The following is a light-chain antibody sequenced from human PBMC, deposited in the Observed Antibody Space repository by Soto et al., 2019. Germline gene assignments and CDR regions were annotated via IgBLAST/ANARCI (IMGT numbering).Light chain of an antibody. CDR1: QSVSSSY. J-gene: IGKJ1*01. V-gene: IGKV3-20*01. CDR2: GAS. Sequence: ENVLTQSPGTLSLSPGERATLSCRASQSVSSSYLAWYQQKPGQAPRLLMYGASSRAAGIPDRFSGSGSGTDFILTISRLEPEDFAVYYCQRYGSSPWTFGQGTKV. CDR3: QRYGSSPWT.